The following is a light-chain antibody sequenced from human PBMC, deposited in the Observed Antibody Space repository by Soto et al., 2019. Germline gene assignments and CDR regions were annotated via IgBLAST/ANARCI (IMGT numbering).Light chain of an antibody. CDR2: EVT. V-gene: IGLV2-8*01. J-gene: IGLJ1*01. Sequence: QSVLTQPPSASGSPGQSVTIPCTGTSSDVGGYDHVSWYQQHPGKAPKLMIYEVTKRPAGVPDRFSGSKSGNTASLTISGLQAEDEADYFCSSYSISTAYLFGTGTKATVL. CDR1: SSDVGGYDH. CDR3: SSYSISTAYL.